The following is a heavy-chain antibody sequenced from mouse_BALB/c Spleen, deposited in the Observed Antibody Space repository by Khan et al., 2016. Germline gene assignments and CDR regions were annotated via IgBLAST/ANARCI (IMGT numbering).Heavy chain of an antibody. Sequence: EVQLQESGPDLVKPSQSLSLTCTVTGYSITSGYSWHWIRQFPGNKLEWMGYIHYSGSTNYNPSLKSRISITRDTSENQFFLQLNSVTTEDTATSYCSSYGNYLVTCWYFAVWGAGTTVTVSS. J-gene: IGHJ1*01. CDR1: GYSITSGYS. D-gene: IGHD2-1*01. V-gene: IGHV3-1*02. CDR2: IHYSGST. CDR3: SSYGNYLVTCWYFAV.